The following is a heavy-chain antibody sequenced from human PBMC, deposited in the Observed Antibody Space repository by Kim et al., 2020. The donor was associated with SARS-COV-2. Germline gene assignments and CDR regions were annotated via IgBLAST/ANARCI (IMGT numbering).Heavy chain of an antibody. Sequence: SETLSLTCAVYGGSFSGYYWSWIRQPPGKGLEWIGEINHSGSTNYNPSLKSRVTISVDTSKNQFSLRLSSVTAADTAVYYCARLFGAYGTAFDYWGQGTLVTVSP. V-gene: IGHV4-34*01. J-gene: IGHJ4*02. D-gene: IGHD3-16*01. CDR3: ARLFGAYGTAFDY. CDR1: GGSFSGYY. CDR2: INHSGST.